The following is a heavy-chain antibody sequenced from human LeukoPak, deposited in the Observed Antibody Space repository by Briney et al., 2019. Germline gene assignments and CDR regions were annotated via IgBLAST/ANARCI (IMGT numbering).Heavy chain of an antibody. Sequence: SETLSLTCTVSSGSISSYYWSWIRQPPGKGLEWIGYIYYSGSTNYNPSLKSRATISVDTSKNQFSLKLSSVTAADTAVYYCASSSKGSVGVVTWGQGTLVTVSS. CDR1: SGSISSYY. J-gene: IGHJ5*02. V-gene: IGHV4-59*01. D-gene: IGHD3-3*01. CDR2: IYYSGST. CDR3: ASSSKGSVGVVT.